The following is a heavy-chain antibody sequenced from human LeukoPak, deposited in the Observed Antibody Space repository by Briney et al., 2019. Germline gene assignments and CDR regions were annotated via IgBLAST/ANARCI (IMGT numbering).Heavy chain of an antibody. Sequence: SETLSLTCAVYGGSFSGYYWSWIRQPPGKGLEWIGEINHSGSTNYNPSLKSRVTISVDTSKNQFSLKLSSVTAADTAVYYCARSEYGDYGLLAFDIWGQGTMVTVSS. J-gene: IGHJ3*02. CDR1: GGSFSGYY. CDR2: INHSGST. V-gene: IGHV4-34*01. CDR3: ARSEYGDYGLLAFDI. D-gene: IGHD4-17*01.